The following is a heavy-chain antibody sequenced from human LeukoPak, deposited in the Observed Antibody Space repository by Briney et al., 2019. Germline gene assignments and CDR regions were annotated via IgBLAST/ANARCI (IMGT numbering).Heavy chain of an antibody. J-gene: IGHJ4*02. CDR2: IYTSGST. D-gene: IGHD1-7*01. CDR1: GGSISSGSYY. CDR3: ARGTRDIPYYFDY. Sequence: SETLSLTCTVSGGSISSGSYYWSWIRQPAGKGLEWIGRIYTSGSTNYNPSLKSRVTISVDTSKNQFSLKLSSVTAADTAVYYCARGTRDIPYYFDYWGQGTLVTVSS. V-gene: IGHV4-61*02.